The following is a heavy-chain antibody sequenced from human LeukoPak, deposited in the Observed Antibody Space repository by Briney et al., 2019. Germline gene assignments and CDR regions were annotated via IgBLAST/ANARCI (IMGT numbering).Heavy chain of an antibody. CDR1: GFTVSSNY. J-gene: IGHJ4*02. V-gene: IGHV3-53*01. D-gene: IGHD1-26*01. Sequence: GGSLRLSCAASGFTVSSNYMSWVRQAPGKGLEWVSVIYSGGNTFYPDSVKGRFTISRDTAKNTLYLQMNSLRAEDTALYYCVRYSGSDYGFDYWGQGTLVTVSS. CDR2: IYSGGNT. CDR3: VRYSGSDYGFDY.